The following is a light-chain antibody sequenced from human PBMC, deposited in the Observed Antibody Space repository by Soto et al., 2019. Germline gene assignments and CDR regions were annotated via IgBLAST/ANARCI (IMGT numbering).Light chain of an antibody. V-gene: IGLV2-11*01. J-gene: IGLJ1*01. CDR2: DVS. CDR1: SSDVGGYNY. CDR3: CSYAGSPRYV. Sequence: QSVLTQPRSVSGSPGQSVTISCTGTSSDVGGYNYVSWYQQHPGKAPKVMIYDVSERPSGVPDRFSGPKSGNTASLTISGLQAEDEADYYCCSYAGSPRYVLGTGTKLTVL.